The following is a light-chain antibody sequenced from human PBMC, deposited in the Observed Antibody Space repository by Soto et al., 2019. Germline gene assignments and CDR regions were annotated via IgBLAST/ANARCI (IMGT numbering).Light chain of an antibody. CDR1: QSVSSIY. Sequence: PVTLSLSPWERATLSCIASQSVSSIYLAWYQQKPGQAPRLLIYGASTRATGIPVRFSGSGSGTEFTLTITSLQPEDFAVYYCQEYNYWHPITFGGGTKVDIK. V-gene: IGKV3-15*01. J-gene: IGKJ4*01. CDR2: GAS. CDR3: QEYNYWHPIT.